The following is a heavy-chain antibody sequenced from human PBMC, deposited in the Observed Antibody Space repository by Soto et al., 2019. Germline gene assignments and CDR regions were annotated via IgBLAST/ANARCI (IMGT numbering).Heavy chain of an antibody. CDR2: IYHSGST. D-gene: IGHD2-2*01. CDR1: GGSISSSNW. CDR3: ARGYCSSTSCYGWFDP. V-gene: IGHV4-4*02. J-gene: IGHJ5*02. Sequence: SETLSLTCAVSGGSISSSNWWSWVRQPPGKGLEWIGEIYHSGSTNHNPSLKSRVTISVDKSKNQFSLKLSSVTAADTAVYYCARGYCSSTSCYGWFDPWGQGTLVTVSS.